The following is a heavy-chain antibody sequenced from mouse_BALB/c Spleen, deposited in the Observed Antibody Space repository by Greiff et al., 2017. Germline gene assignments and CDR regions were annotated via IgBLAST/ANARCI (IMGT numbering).Heavy chain of an antibody. CDR3: ARHGYDPSFDY. D-gene: IGHD2-14*01. V-gene: IGHV1-7*01. Sequence: QVQLQQSGAELAKPGASVKMSCKASGYTFTSYWMHWVKQRPGQGLEWIGYINPSTGYTEYNQKFKDKATLTADKSSSTAYMQLSSLTSEDSAVYYCARHGYDPSFDYWGQGTTLTVSS. J-gene: IGHJ2*01. CDR1: GYTFTSYW. CDR2: INPSTGYT.